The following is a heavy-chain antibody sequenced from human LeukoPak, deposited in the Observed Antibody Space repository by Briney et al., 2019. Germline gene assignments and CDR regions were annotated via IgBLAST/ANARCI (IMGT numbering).Heavy chain of an antibody. CDR1: GYIFSGYA. J-gene: IGHJ4*02. Sequence: ASVKVSCKASGYIFSGYAIHWVRQAPGQGLEWMGWINTNNGNPTYAQGFKGRLVFFLDTSANTAFLQINSLKADDTAIYYCGRDANIDFWGQGTLVTVSS. V-gene: IGHV7-4-1*02. CDR2: INTNNGNP. CDR3: GRDANIDF.